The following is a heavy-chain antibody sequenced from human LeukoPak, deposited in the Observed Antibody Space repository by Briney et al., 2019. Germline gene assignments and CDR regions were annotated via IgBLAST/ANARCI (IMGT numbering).Heavy chain of an antibody. Sequence: SQTLSLTCTVSGGSISSGDYYWSWIRQTPGKGLEWIGYIYYSGSTYYNPSLKSRVTISVDTSKNQFSLKLSSVTAADTAVYYCASHNYDSRGYLRCLFDYWGQGTLVTVSS. D-gene: IGHD3-22*01. CDR2: IYYSGST. CDR1: GGSISSGDYY. CDR3: ASHNYDSRGYLRCLFDY. V-gene: IGHV4-30-4*01. J-gene: IGHJ4*02.